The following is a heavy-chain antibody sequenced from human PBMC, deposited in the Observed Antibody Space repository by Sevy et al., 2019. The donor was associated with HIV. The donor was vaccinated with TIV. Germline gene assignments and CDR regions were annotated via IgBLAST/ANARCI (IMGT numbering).Heavy chain of an antibody. J-gene: IGHJ4*02. CDR3: ASNTYHYDSNTYYPVY. Sequence: GGSLRLSCVASGFNLSPYWMTWVRQGPGKGLEWVANIKQDGNEKYYVDSVKGRFTVSRDNAKNALYLQMYSLRVEDTAVYFSASNTYHYDSNTYYPVYWGQGTRVTVSS. CDR2: IKQDGNEK. D-gene: IGHD3-22*01. CDR1: GFNLSPYW. V-gene: IGHV3-7*01.